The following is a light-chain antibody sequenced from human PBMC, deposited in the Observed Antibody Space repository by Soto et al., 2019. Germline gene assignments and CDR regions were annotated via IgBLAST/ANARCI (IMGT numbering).Light chain of an antibody. CDR3: SSYTSSSTRV. V-gene: IGLV2-14*01. CDR1: STDVGSHNY. CDR2: EVN. Sequence: QSALTQAASVSESPGQSISLSCGGTSTDVGSHNYVSWYQQHPGKAPKLIIFEVNNRPSGVSNRFSGSKSGNTASLTISGLQAEDEADYYCSSYTSSSTRVFGGGTKVTVL. J-gene: IGLJ2*01.